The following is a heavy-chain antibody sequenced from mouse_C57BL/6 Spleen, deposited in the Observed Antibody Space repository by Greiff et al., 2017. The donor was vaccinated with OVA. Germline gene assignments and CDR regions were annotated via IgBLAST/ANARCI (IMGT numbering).Heavy chain of an antibody. J-gene: IGHJ4*01. D-gene: IGHD2-1*01. CDR1: GYTFTDYY. CDR2: INPYNGGT. CDR3: ASSPLPYYYAMDY. Sequence: VQLQQSGPVLVKPGASVKMSCKASGYTFTDYYMNWVKQSHGKSLEWIGVINPYNGGTSYNQKFKGKATLTVDKSSSTAYMELNSLTSEDSAVYYCASSPLPYYYAMDYWGQGTSVTVSS. V-gene: IGHV1-19*01.